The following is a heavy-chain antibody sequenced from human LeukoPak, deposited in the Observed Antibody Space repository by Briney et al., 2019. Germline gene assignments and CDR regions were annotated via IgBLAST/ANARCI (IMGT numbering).Heavy chain of an antibody. CDR1: GFTFSSYS. V-gene: IGHV3-48*02. J-gene: IGHJ4*02. D-gene: IGHD3-10*01. CDR3: ARMGVVVRAVAGLDGIDY. CDR2: ITSSSRTI. Sequence: GGSLRLSCAASGFTFSSYSMNWVRQAPGKGLEWVSYITSSSRTIYYADSVKGRFTISRDNAENLLYLEMNSLRDEDTAVYYCARMGVVVRAVAGLDGIDYWGQGTLVTVSS.